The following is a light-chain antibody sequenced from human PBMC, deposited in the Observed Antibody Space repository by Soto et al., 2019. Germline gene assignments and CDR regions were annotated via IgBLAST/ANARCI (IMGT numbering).Light chain of an antibody. CDR2: DAV. J-gene: IGKJ4*01. CDR3: QQCSDWPPLP. Sequence: IVLTQSPDTLSSYPGESATLSCRASQNIRTYLAWHQQKHGQSPRLLVYDAVNSAVGATDRFSGGGSGTDFNLPISRLQRGDFALYVCQQCSDWPPLPFGGGTKVEIK. CDR1: QNIRTY. V-gene: IGKV3-11*01.